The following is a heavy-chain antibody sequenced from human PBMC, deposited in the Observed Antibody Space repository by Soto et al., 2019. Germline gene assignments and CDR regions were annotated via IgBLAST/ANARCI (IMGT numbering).Heavy chain of an antibody. J-gene: IGHJ5*02. Sequence: PSETLSLTCTVSGGSLSSGGYYWSWIRQHPGKGLEWIGYIYYSGSTYYNPSLKSRVTISVDTSKNQFSLKLSSVTAADTAVYYCASQYYYDSSGYFFDPWGQGTLVTVSS. D-gene: IGHD3-22*01. CDR3: ASQYYYDSSGYFFDP. V-gene: IGHV4-31*03. CDR1: GGSLSSGGYY. CDR2: IYYSGST.